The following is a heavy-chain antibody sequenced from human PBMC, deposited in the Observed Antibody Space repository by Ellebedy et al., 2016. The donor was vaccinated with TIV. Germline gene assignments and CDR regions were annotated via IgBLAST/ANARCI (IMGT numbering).Heavy chain of an antibody. CDR2: THISGDT. Sequence: SETLSLXXTVSGGSISDNFWSWIRQPAGKGLEWVGRTHISGDTKYNPALNSRVTVSLDTSKNQFSMRLTSVTATDTAVYYCARDRGGLTYIKDFWGQGTLVTVSS. CDR3: ARDRGGLTYIKDF. V-gene: IGHV4-4*07. J-gene: IGHJ4*02. CDR1: GGSISDNF. D-gene: IGHD3/OR15-3a*01.